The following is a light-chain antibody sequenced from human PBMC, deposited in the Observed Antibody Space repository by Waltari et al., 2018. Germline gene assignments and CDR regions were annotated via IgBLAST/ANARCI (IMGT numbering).Light chain of an antibody. CDR1: QTVSSN. V-gene: IGKV3-15*01. CDR2: GAS. J-gene: IGKJ1*01. CDR3: QQYYTTPPT. Sequence: VMTQSPATLSVSPGERATLSCRASQTVSSNLAWYQQIPGQAPRLLIYGASSRATGIPARFSGSGSGTEFTLTISSLQSEDFGIYYCQQYYTTPPTFGQGTKVEIK.